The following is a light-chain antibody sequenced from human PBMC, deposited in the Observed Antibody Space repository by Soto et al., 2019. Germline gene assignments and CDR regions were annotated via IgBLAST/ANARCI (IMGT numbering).Light chain of an antibody. Sequence: QSVLTQPPSASGTPGQRVTISCSGSSSNIGSNYVYWYQQLPGTAPKLLIYRNNPRPSGVPDRFSGSKSGTSASLAISGLRSDDEADYYCAAWDDSLSGPVFGGWTKVTVL. V-gene: IGLV1-47*01. J-gene: IGLJ2*01. CDR3: AAWDDSLSGPV. CDR2: RNN. CDR1: SSNIGSNY.